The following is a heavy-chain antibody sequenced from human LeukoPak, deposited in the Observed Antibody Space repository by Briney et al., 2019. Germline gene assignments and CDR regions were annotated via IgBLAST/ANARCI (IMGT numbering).Heavy chain of an antibody. V-gene: IGHV3-23*01. CDR2: ISGSGGST. J-gene: IGHJ4*02. CDR1: GFTFSSYA. CDR3: AKWPGLRYFVH. Sequence: LAGGSLRLSCAASGFTFSSYAMSWVRQAPGKGLEWVSAISGSGGSTYYADSVKGRFTISRDNSKNTLYLQMNSLRAEDTAVYYCAKWPGLRYFVHWGQGTLVTVSS. D-gene: IGHD3-9*01.